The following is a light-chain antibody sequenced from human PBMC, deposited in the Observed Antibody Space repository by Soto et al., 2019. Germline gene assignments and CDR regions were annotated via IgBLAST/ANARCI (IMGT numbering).Light chain of an antibody. J-gene: IGLJ1*01. CDR1: SSDVGGYYY. CDR2: QVS. V-gene: IGLV2-14*01. CDR3: SSYTSSNTFYV. Sequence: QSALTQPASVSGSPGQSIPLSCTGTSSDVGGYYYVSWYQHHPGKAPKLMIYQVSNRPSGVSNRFSGSKSGNTASLTISGLQAEDEADYYCSSYTSSNTFYVFGTGTKLTVL.